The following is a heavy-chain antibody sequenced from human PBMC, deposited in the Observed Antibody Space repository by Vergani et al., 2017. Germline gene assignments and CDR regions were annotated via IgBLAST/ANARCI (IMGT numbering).Heavy chain of an antibody. CDR1: GASVNRANYY. V-gene: IGHV4-61*01. CDR3: ARTTGYSSGWANYYYYYYMDV. J-gene: IGHJ6*03. Sequence: QVQLQESGPGLVKPSETLSLTCTVSGASVNRANYYWSWIRQTPGTGLEWIGFIYHSGGTSYSPSLKSRVTISLDTSKNQFSLKVASVTAADTAVYYCARTTGYSSGWANYYYYYYMDVWGKGTTVTVSS. CDR2: IYHSGGT. D-gene: IGHD6-19*01.